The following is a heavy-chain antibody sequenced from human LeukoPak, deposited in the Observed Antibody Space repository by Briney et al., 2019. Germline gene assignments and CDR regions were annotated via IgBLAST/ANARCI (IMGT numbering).Heavy chain of an antibody. CDR3: ARSVTYSSSWYGGGYYYYYMDV. CDR1: GGSISNYY. Sequence: SETLSLTCTVSGGSISNYYWSWIRQPPGKGLEWIGEINHSGSTNYNPSLKSRVTISVDTSKNQFSLKLSSVTAADTAVYYCARSVTYSSSWYGGGYYYYYMDVWGKGTTVTISS. CDR2: INHSGST. J-gene: IGHJ6*03. D-gene: IGHD6-13*01. V-gene: IGHV4-34*01.